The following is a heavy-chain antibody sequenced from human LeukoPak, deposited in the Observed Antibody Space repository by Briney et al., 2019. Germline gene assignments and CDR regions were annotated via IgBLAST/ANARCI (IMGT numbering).Heavy chain of an antibody. CDR3: AKDFHGSGSYYAYFDY. CDR2: VSGSGGGP. CDR1: GFTLCSDA. Sequence: GGSLRLSCAPSGFTLCSDAIGWVCQAPRKRRERGSAVSGSGGGPYSADSVKGRFTISRDNSKNTLYLQMNSLRAEGTAVYYGAKDFHGSGSYYAYFDYWGQGTLVTVSS. V-gene: IGHV3-23*01. J-gene: IGHJ4*02. D-gene: IGHD3-10*01.